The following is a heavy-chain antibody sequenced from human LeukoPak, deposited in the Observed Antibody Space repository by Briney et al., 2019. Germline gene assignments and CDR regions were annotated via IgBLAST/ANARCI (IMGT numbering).Heavy chain of an antibody. V-gene: IGHV4-39*01. CDR2: IYYSGYT. D-gene: IGHD2-15*01. J-gene: IGHJ5*02. Sequence: SETLSLTCTVSGVSISSSSYYWGWLRQPPGKGLEWIASIYYSGYTYYNPSLKSLITISVDTSKNQFSLKLSSVTAADTAVYYCARQRGRIVVVVSATGWFDPWGQGTLVTVSS. CDR3: ARQRGRIVVVVSATGWFDP. CDR1: GVSISSSSYY.